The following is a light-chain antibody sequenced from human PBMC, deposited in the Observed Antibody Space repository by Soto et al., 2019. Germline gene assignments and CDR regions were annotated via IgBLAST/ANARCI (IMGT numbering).Light chain of an antibody. J-gene: IGKJ1*01. Sequence: AIQLTQSPSSLSASVGDRVTITCRASQGIRNDLGWYQQKPGKAPKLLIYATSSLQSGVPSRFSGSGSGRDFTLTISSLQPEDFATYYCLQDYNYPRTFGQGTKVDI. CDR1: QGIRND. V-gene: IGKV1-6*01. CDR3: LQDYNYPRT. CDR2: ATS.